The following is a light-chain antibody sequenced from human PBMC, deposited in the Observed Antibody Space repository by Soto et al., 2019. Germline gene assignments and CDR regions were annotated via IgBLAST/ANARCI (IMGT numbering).Light chain of an antibody. CDR3: QQYYSYPRT. CDR2: AAS. Sequence: AIRMPQSPSSLSASPGDRVTITCRASQGISSYLTWYQQKPGKAPKLLIYAASTLQSGVPSRFSGSGSGTDFTLTISCLQSEDFATYYCQQYYSYPRTFGQ. V-gene: IGKV1-8*01. J-gene: IGKJ2*01. CDR1: QGISSY.